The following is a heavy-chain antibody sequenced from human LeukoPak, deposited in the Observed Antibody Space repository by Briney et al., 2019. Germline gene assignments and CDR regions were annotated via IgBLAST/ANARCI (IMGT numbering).Heavy chain of an antibody. CDR3: ARGWSDAFDI. D-gene: IGHD2-15*01. CDR1: GGSISSGGYY. V-gene: IGHV4-61*08. CDR2: IYYSGST. Sequence: SETLSLTCTVSGGSISSGGYYWSWIRQHPGKGLEWIGYIYYSGSTNYNPSLKSRVTISVDTSKNQFSLKLSSVTAADTAVYYCARGWSDAFDIWGQGTMVTVSS. J-gene: IGHJ3*02.